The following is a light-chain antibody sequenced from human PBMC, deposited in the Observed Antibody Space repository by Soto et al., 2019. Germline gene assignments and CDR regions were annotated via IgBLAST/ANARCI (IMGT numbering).Light chain of an antibody. CDR2: DAS. Sequence: DIPMTQSPSTVSASVGDGVTITCRASQSISTWLAWYQQKPGKAPNLLIYDASTLESGGPSGFSGSGSGTEFTLTISSLQPDDSATYYCQQYNSYPYTFGQGTKLEIQ. CDR1: QSISTW. J-gene: IGKJ2*01. V-gene: IGKV1-5*01. CDR3: QQYNSYPYT.